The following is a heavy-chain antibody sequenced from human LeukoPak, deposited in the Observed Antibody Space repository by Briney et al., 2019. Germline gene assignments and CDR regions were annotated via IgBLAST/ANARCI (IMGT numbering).Heavy chain of an antibody. CDR1: GHSISSGYY. D-gene: IGHD4-11*01. V-gene: IGHV4-38-2*01. J-gene: IGHJ6*03. Sequence: SETLSLTCSVSGHSISSGYYWGWIRQPPGKGLEWIGTMYHRGSTYYNPSLKSRVTMSGDTSKNHFSLKLSSVIAADAAVYYCARHRGDNSNPRYYFYYMDVWGRGTTVTISS. CDR3: ARHRGDNSNPRYYFYYMDV. CDR2: MYHRGST.